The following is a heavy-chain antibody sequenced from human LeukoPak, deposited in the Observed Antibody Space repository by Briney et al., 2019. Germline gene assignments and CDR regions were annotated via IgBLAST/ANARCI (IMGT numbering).Heavy chain of an antibody. CDR2: ISSSSSYI. J-gene: IGHJ4*02. D-gene: IGHD3-10*01. V-gene: IGHV3-21*01. Sequence: PGGSLRLSCAASGFTFSSYSMNWVRQAPGKGLEWVSSISSSSSYIYYADSVKGRFTISRDNAKNSLYLQMNSLRAEDTAVYYCASDEGRGYYFDCWGQGTLVTVSS. CDR1: GFTFSSYS. CDR3: ASDEGRGYYFDC.